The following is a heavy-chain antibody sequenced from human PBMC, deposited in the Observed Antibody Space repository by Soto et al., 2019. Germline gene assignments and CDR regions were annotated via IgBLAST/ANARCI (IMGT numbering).Heavy chain of an antibody. CDR3: ARCPYQLFRVDH. CDR1: GYSFTDYS. V-gene: IGHV1-3*04. Sequence: ASVKVSCKASGYSFTDYSIQWMRQAPGQRPGWVGWINIGTGVTQISQRFQGRVNLSRDTSATTAYMELDSLRYEDTAVYYCARCPYQLFRVDHWGQGTLLTVSS. D-gene: IGHD3-10*01. J-gene: IGHJ4*01. CDR2: INIGTGVT.